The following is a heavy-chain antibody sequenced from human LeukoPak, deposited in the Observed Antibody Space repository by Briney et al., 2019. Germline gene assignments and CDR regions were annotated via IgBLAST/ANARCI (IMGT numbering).Heavy chain of an antibody. V-gene: IGHV1-18*01. J-gene: IGHJ5*02. CDR3: ARDFGYYYDSSGGWFDP. D-gene: IGHD3-22*01. Sequence: ASVKVSCKASGYTFTSYGISWVRQAPGQGLEWMGWISAYNGNTNYAQKLQGRVTMTTDTSTSTAYMELRSLRSDDTAVYYCARDFGYYYDSSGGWFDPWGQGTLVTGSS. CDR2: ISAYNGNT. CDR1: GYTFTSYG.